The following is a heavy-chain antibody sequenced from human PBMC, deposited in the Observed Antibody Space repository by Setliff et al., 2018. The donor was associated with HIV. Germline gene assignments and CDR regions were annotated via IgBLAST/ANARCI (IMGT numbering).Heavy chain of an antibody. J-gene: IGHJ5*02. CDR1: GYTFTNSD. V-gene: IGHV1-8*02. D-gene: IGHD3-3*01. CDR2: MNPKSGNT. CDR3: ARGHLDYDYWEDILGNWFDP. Sequence: ASVKVSCKASGYTFTNSDINWVRQAPGQGLEWMGWMNPKSGNTGYAQKFQGRVTMTSNTLIGTAYMELNSLTSEDTAVYYCARGHLDYDYWEDILGNWFDPWGQGTLVTVSS.